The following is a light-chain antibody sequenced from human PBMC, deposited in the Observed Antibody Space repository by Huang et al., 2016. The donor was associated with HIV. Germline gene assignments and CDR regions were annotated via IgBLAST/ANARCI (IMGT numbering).Light chain of an antibody. CDR1: QDINNY. CDR2: DAS. V-gene: IGKV1-33*01. J-gene: IGKJ4*01. CDR3: QQYDDLPLT. Sequence: DIQMTQSPSSLSASVGARVTITCQASQDINNYLNWYQQKPGKAPKLLIYDASNLEIGVPSRFSGSGSGTDFTFTITSLQPEDIAAYYCQQYDDLPLTFGGGTKVEIK.